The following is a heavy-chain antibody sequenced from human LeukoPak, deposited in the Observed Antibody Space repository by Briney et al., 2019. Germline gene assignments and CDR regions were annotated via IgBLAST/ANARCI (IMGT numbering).Heavy chain of an antibody. CDR3: AGGEYDFWSGYLDAFDI. J-gene: IGHJ3*02. V-gene: IGHV3-48*01. CDR1: GFTFSSYS. D-gene: IGHD3-3*01. Sequence: GGSLRLSCAASGFTFSSYSMNWVRQAPGKGLEWVSYISSSSNTIYYADSVKGRFTISRDNAKNSLYLQMNSLRAGDTAVYYCAGGEYDFWSGYLDAFDIWGQGTMVTVSS. CDR2: ISSSSNTI.